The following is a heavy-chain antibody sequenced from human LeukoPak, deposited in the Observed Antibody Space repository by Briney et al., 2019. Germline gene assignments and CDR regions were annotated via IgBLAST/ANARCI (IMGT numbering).Heavy chain of an antibody. CDR2: IYYTGST. Sequence: SETLSLTCSVSGGSISSYYWTWIRQPPGKGLECIGYIYYTGSTNYNPSLKSRVTISVDTSKNQFSLKLSSVTAADTAVYYCARTYYDFWSGYSPNWFDPWGQGTLVTVSS. CDR3: ARTYYDFWSGYSPNWFDP. CDR1: GGSISSYY. J-gene: IGHJ5*02. V-gene: IGHV4-59*12. D-gene: IGHD3-3*01.